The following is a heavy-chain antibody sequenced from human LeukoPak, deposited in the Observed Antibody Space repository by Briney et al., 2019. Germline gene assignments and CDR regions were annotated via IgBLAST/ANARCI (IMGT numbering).Heavy chain of an antibody. CDR1: GFTFSSYA. Sequence: PGGSLRLSCAASGFTFSSYAMHWVRQAPGKGLEYVSAISSNGGSTYYANSVKGRFTISRDNSKNTLYLQMGSLRAEDMAVYYCARGRGYCTNGVCYFDYWGQGTLVTVSS. D-gene: IGHD2-8*01. J-gene: IGHJ4*02. CDR3: ARGRGYCTNGVCYFDY. V-gene: IGHV3-64*01. CDR2: ISSNGGST.